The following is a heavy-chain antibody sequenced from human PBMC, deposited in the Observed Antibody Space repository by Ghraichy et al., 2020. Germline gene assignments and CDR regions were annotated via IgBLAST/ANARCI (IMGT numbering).Heavy chain of an antibody. CDR2: ISHSGST. CDR3: ARSGAAGRYYYYYGRDV. J-gene: IGHJ6*02. Sequence: SETLSLTCTVSGYSISSGYYWGWIRQPPGKGLEWIGSISHSGSTNYNPSLKSRVTISIDTSKNQFSLNLRSVTAADTAVYYCARSGAAGRYYYYYGRDVWGQGNTVTV. V-gene: IGHV4-38-2*02. CDR1: GYSISSGYY. D-gene: IGHD6-13*01.